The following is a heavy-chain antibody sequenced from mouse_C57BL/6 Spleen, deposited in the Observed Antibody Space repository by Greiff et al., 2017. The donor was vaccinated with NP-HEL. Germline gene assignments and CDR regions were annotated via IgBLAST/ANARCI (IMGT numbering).Heavy chain of an antibody. CDR1: GYAFSSYW. Sequence: VKLQESGAELVKPGASVKISCKASGYAFSSYWMNWVKQRPGKGLEWIGQIYPGDGDTNYNGKFKGKATLTADKSSSTAYMQLSSLTSEDSAVYFCARSYDGAMDYWGQGTSVTVSS. CDR3: ARSYDGAMDY. V-gene: IGHV1-80*01. D-gene: IGHD2-12*01. J-gene: IGHJ4*01. CDR2: IYPGDGDT.